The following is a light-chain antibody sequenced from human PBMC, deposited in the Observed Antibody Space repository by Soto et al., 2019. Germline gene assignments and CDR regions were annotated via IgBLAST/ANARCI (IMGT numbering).Light chain of an antibody. J-gene: IGKJ1*01. CDR1: QSVSSY. CDR2: DAS. V-gene: IGKV3-11*01. CDR3: QQRSNWPRT. Sequence: EIVLTQSPATLCLSPGERATLSCRASQSVSSYLAWYQQKPGQAPRLLIYDASNRATGIPARFSGSGSGTDFTLTSSSLEPEDFAVYYCQQRSNWPRTFGQGTKVEIK.